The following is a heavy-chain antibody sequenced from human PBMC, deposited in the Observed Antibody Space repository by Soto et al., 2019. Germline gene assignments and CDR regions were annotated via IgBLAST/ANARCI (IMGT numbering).Heavy chain of an antibody. CDR3: AAGYYYGSGSPLDAFDI. D-gene: IGHD3-10*01. Sequence: LSLTCTVSGGSISSSSYYWGWIRQPPGKGLEWIGSIYYSGSTYYNPSLKSRVTISVDTSKNQFSLKLSSVTAADTAVYYCAAGYYYGSGSPLDAFDIWGQGTMVTVSS. J-gene: IGHJ3*02. V-gene: IGHV4-39*01. CDR1: GGSISSSSYY. CDR2: IYYSGST.